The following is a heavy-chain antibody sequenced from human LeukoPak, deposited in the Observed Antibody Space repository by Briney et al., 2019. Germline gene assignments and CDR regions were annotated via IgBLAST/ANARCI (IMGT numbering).Heavy chain of an antibody. Sequence: GGSLRLSCAASGFTFSSYSMNWVRQAPGKGLEWVSSISSSSSYIYYADSVKGRFTISRDNAKNSLYLQMNSLRAEDTAVYYCARDRAGSFYYGSGSYLIHDAFDIWGQGTMVTVSS. V-gene: IGHV3-21*01. CDR3: ARDRAGSFYYGSGSYLIHDAFDI. CDR1: GFTFSSYS. D-gene: IGHD3-10*01. CDR2: ISSSSSYI. J-gene: IGHJ3*02.